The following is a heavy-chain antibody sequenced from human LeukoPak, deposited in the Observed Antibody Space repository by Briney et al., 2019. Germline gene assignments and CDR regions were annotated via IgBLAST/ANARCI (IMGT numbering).Heavy chain of an antibody. CDR3: AKANFAGGDMLQKFDY. D-gene: IGHD5-24*01. Sequence: PGGSLRFSCAASGFTFSSYAMSWVRQAPGKGLEWVSGISGSGGSTYYADSVKGRFTISRDNSKNTLFLQMNSLRAEDTAIYYCAKANFAGGDMLQKFDYWGQGTLVTVSS. V-gene: IGHV3-23*01. J-gene: IGHJ4*02. CDR2: ISGSGGST. CDR1: GFTFSSYA.